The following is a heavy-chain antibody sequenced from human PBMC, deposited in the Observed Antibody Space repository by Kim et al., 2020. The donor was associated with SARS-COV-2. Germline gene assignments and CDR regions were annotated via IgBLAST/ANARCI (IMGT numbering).Heavy chain of an antibody. Sequence: ASVKVSCKASGYTFTGYYMHWVRQAPGQGLEWMGRINPNSGGTNYAQKFQGRVTMTRDTSISTAYMELSRLRSDDTAVYYCARVYTAVAGTDWFDPWGQGTLITVSS. J-gene: IGHJ5*02. CDR3: ARVYTAVAGTDWFDP. V-gene: IGHV1-2*06. CDR1: GYTFTGYY. CDR2: INPNSGGT. D-gene: IGHD6-19*01.